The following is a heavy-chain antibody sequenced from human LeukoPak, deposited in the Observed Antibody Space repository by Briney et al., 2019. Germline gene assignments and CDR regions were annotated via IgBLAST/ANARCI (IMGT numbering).Heavy chain of an antibody. CDR3: ARGYSSGWYYFDY. J-gene: IGHJ4*02. CDR2: ISSDGGST. V-gene: IGHV3-64*01. Sequence: GGSLRLSCSASGFTFSSHAMHWVRQAPGKGPEYVSGISSDGGSTYYANFVKGRFTISRDNSKNTLFLQMGSLGAEDMAAYYCARGYSSGWYYFDYWGQGTLVTVSS. D-gene: IGHD6-19*01. CDR1: GFTFSSHA.